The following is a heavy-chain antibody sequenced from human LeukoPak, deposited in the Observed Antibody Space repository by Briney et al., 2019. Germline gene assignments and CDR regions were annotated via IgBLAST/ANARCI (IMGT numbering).Heavy chain of an antibody. CDR2: INHSGST. Sequence: PSETLSLTCAVYGGSFSGYYWSWIRQPPGKGLEWIGEINHSGSTNYNPSLKSRVTISVDTSKNQFSLKLSSVTAADTAVYYCARDLSLGFDPWGQGTLVTVSS. CDR3: ARDLSLGFDP. J-gene: IGHJ5*02. CDR1: GGSFSGYY. D-gene: IGHD3-9*01. V-gene: IGHV4-34*01.